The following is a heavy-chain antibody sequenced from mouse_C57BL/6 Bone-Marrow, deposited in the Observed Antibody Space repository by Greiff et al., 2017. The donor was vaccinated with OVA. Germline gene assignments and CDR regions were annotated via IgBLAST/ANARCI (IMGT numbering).Heavy chain of an antibody. D-gene: IGHD1-1*01. CDR1: EYEFPSHD. CDR3: ARHYGISYYAMDY. V-gene: IGHV5-2*01. Sequence: EVQVVESGGGLVQPGESLKLSCESNEYEFPSHDMSWVRKTPEKRLEWVASINSDGGSTYYPDTMEGRFIISRANTSKTLYLQLSRLRSEDTALDYGARHYGISYYAMDYWGKGTSVTVSS. J-gene: IGHJ4*01. CDR2: INSDGGST.